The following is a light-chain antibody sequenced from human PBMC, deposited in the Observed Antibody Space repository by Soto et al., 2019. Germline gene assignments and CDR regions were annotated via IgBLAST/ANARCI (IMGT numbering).Light chain of an antibody. CDR3: QQYNSYPLT. V-gene: IGKV1-5*01. CDR2: DAS. Sequence: DIQMTQSPSTLSASVGDRVTITCRASQSISWWLAWYQQKPGKAPKVLIYDASSLESGVPSRFSGSGSGTEFTFTISSLQPDDCATYYCQQYNSYPLTFGGGTKVEIK. CDR1: QSISWW. J-gene: IGKJ4*01.